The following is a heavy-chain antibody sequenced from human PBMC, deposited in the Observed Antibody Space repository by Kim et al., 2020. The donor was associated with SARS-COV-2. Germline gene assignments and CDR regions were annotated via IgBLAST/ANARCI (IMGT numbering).Heavy chain of an antibody. J-gene: IGHJ4*02. V-gene: IGHV3-64*01. D-gene: IGHD1-7*01. CDR1: GFTFSSYA. CDR3: ARVGLNHANYDGYYFDY. CDR2: ISSNGGST. Sequence: GGSLRLSCAASGFTFSSYAMHWVRQAPGKGLEYVSAISSNGGSTYYANSVKGRFTISRDNSKNTLYLQMGSLRAEDMAVYYCARVGLNHANYDGYYFDYWGQGTLVTVSS.